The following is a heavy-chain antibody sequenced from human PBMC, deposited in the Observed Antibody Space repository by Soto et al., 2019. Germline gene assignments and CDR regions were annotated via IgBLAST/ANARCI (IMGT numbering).Heavy chain of an antibody. CDR1: GGTFSSYT. CDR2: IIPILGIA. J-gene: IGHJ4*02. D-gene: IGHD3-10*01. V-gene: IGHV1-69*02. Sequence: ASVKVSCKASGGTFSSYTISWVRQAPGQGLEWMGRIIPILGIANYAQKFQGRVTITADKSTSTAYMELSSLRSEDTAVYYCASALRLRGPCRFDYWGQGTLVTVSS. CDR3: ASALRLRGPCRFDY.